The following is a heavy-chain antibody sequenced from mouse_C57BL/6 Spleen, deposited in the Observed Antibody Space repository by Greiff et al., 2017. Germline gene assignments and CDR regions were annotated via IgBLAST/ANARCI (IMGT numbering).Heavy chain of an antibody. CDR2: ISSGSSTI. Sequence: EVKVVESGGGLVKPGGSLKLSCAASGFTFSDYGMHWVRQAPEKGLEWVAYISSGSSTIYYADTVKGRFTISRDNAKNTLFLQMTSLRSEDTAMYDCASDDYDGGFAYWGQGTLGTVSA. J-gene: IGHJ3*01. D-gene: IGHD2-4*01. CDR3: ASDDYDGGFAY. V-gene: IGHV5-17*01. CDR1: GFTFSDYG.